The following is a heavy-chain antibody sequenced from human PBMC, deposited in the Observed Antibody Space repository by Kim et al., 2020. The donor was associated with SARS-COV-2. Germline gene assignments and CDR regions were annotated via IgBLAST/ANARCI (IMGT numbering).Heavy chain of an antibody. J-gene: IGHJ3*02. D-gene: IGHD3-22*01. V-gene: IGHV1-2*04. Sequence: ASVKVSCKASGYTFTGYYMHWVRQAPGQGLEWMGWINPNSGGTNYAQKFQGWVTMTRDTSISTAYMDLSRLRSDDTAVYYCARGPNSSGYYYHFAFDIWGQGTMVTVSS. CDR1: GYTFTGYY. CDR3: ARGPNSSGYYYHFAFDI. CDR2: INPNSGGT.